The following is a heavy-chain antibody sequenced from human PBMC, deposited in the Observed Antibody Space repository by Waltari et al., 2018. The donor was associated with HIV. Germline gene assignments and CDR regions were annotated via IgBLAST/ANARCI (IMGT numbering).Heavy chain of an antibody. V-gene: IGHV3-21*01. Sequence: EVQLVESGGGLVKPGGSLRLSCAASGFTFSSYSMNWVRQAPGKGLVWVSSISSSSSYIYYADSVKGRFTISRDNAKNSLYLQMNSLRAEDTAVYYCARDYYDSSALGRGYYGMDVWGQGTTVTVSS. CDR3: ARDYYDSSALGRGYYGMDV. D-gene: IGHD3-22*01. CDR1: GFTFSSYS. CDR2: ISSSSSYI. J-gene: IGHJ6*02.